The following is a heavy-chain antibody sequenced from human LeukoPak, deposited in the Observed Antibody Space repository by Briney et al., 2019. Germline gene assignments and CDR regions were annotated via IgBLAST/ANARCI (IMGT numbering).Heavy chain of an antibody. D-gene: IGHD3-9*01. J-gene: IGHJ6*03. CDR1: GGSFSDYS. CDR3: ARVAYRYSINDWSRTGLGAYATKYYYYMDV. Sequence: EPSETLSLTCAVYGGSFSDYSWTWIRQPPGEGLEWIGEINHNGGTNHNPSLVSRVIMSVDTSKNQFSLKVSSVTAADTAVYYCARVAYRYSINDWSRTGLGAYATKYYYYMDVWGKGTTVTVSS. V-gene: IGHV4-34*01. CDR2: INHNGGT.